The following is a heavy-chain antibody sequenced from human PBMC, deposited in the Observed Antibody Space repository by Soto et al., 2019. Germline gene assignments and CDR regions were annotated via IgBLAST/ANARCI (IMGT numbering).Heavy chain of an antibody. J-gene: IGHJ3*02. CDR1: GFTFSSYG. D-gene: IGHD5-12*01. V-gene: IGHV3-33*01. CDR2: IWYDGSNK. Sequence: QVQLVESGGGVVQPGRSLRLSCAASGFTFSSYGMHWVRQAPGKGLEWVAVIWYDGSNKYYADSVKGRFTISRDNSKNTLYLQMNSLRAEDTAVYYCARDLTLYGGYDSDAFDIWGQGTMVTVSS. CDR3: ARDLTLYGGYDSDAFDI.